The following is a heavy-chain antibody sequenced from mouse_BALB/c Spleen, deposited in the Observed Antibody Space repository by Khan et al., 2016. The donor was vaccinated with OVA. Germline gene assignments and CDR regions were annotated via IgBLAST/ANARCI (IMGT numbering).Heavy chain of an antibody. D-gene: IGHD1-1*02. V-gene: IGHV1-7*01. CDR1: GYTFTTYW. Sequence: VQLQESGAELAKPGASVKMSCKASGYTFTTYWMHWVKQRPGQGLEWIGYINPSTGYTEYNQKFKDKATLTADKSSSTAHMQLSSLTSEDSAVYYCARRGLSGIFAYWGQGTLVTVSA. J-gene: IGHJ3*01. CDR2: INPSTGYT. CDR3: ARRGLSGIFAY.